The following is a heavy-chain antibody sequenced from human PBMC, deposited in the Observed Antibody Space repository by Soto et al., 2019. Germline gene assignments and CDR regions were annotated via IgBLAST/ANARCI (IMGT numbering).Heavy chain of an antibody. D-gene: IGHD3-3*01. CDR2: IKSKTDGGTT. Sequence: GGSLRLPCAASGFTFSNAWMNWVRQAPGKGLEWVGRIKSKTDGGTTDYAAPVKGRFTISRDDSKNTLYLQMNSLKTEDTAVYYCTTMSSYYDFWSGYYGYFDYWGQGTLVTVSS. CDR3: TTMSSYYDFWSGYYGYFDY. V-gene: IGHV3-15*07. CDR1: GFTFSNAW. J-gene: IGHJ4*02.